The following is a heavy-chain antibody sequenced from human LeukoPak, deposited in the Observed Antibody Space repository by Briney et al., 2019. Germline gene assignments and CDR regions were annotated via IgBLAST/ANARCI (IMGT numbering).Heavy chain of an antibody. J-gene: IGHJ3*02. V-gene: IGHV4-4*07. CDR1: GGSIRSFY. CDR2: VYTSGST. Sequence: SETLSLTCTVSGGSIRSFYWSWIRQPAGKGLEWIGRVYTSGSTHYNPSLKTRLTMSVDTSKNQFSLKLSSVTAADTAVYYCARLITGTTTAFDIWGQGTMVTVSS. D-gene: IGHD1-7*01. CDR3: ARLITGTTTAFDI.